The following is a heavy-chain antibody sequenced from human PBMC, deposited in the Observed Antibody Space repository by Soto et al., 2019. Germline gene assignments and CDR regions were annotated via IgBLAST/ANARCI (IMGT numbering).Heavy chain of an antibody. Sequence: QVQLQQWGAGPLRPLETLSLTCGVSGVSFSGDYWAWIRQSPGKGLEWIGEINDRGSINYNPSLKSRVSISVDTSKNQYSLQLRSVTAADTAVYYCARESHDILSGPPWVWYFDLWGRGTLVTVSS. J-gene: IGHJ2*01. V-gene: IGHV4-34*01. D-gene: IGHD3-9*01. CDR2: INDRGSI. CDR3: ARESHDILSGPPWVWYFDL. CDR1: GVSFSGDY.